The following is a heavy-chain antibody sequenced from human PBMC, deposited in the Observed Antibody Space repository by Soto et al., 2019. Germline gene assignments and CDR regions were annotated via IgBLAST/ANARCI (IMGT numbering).Heavy chain of an antibody. CDR2: ISYDGSNK. V-gene: IGHV3-30*18. J-gene: IGHJ4*02. Sequence: SLRLSCAASGFTFSSYGMHWVRQAPGKGLEWVAVISYDGSNKYYADSVKGRFTISRDNSKNTLYLQMNSLRAEDTAVYYCAKERLNYYDSSGSEFDYWGQGTLVTVSS. CDR3: AKERLNYYDSSGSEFDY. D-gene: IGHD3-22*01. CDR1: GFTFSSYG.